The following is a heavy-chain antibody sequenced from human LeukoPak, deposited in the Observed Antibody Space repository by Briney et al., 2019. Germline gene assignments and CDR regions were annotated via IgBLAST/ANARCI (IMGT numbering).Heavy chain of an antibody. CDR3: AKGNGVSGYSDDWFDP. CDR1: GGSISSYY. D-gene: IGHD6-25*01. Sequence: SETLSLTCTVSGGSISSYYWSWIRQPPGKGLEWIGYIYYSGSTNYNPSLKSRVTISVDTSKNQFSLSLRSVTAADTAVYYCAKGNGVSGYSDDWFDPWDQGTLVTVSS. J-gene: IGHJ5*02. V-gene: IGHV4-59*12. CDR2: IYYSGST.